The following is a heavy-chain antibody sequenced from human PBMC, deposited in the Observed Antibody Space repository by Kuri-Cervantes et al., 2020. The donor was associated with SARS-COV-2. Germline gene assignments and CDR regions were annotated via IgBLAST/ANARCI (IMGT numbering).Heavy chain of an antibody. D-gene: IGHD3-22*01. CDR3: AKDHDPHYYDSSGYYAY. J-gene: IGHJ4*02. Sequence: GGSLRLSCAASGFNVSRKYMNWVRQAPGKGLEWVAVISYDGSNKYYADSVKGRFTISRDNSKNTLFLQMNSLRAEDTAVYYCAKDHDPHYYDSSGYYAYWGQGTLVTVSS. V-gene: IGHV3-30*18. CDR2: ISYDGSNK. CDR1: GFNVSRKY.